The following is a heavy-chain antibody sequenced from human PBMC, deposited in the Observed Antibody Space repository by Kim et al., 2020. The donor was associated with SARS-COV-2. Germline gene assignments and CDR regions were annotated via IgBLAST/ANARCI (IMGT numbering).Heavy chain of an antibody. CDR1: GDSISNGDYY. CDR3: VRDYYYASGRYLTLDY. J-gene: IGHJ4*02. Sequence: SETLSLTCTVSGDSISNGDYYWSWIRQPAGKRLEWIGHISTSGNTNYNPSLKSRITISLDTSKNQFSLRLSSVTAADTAVYFCVRDYYYASGRYLTLDYWGQGTLVTVSS. V-gene: IGHV4-61*09. CDR2: ISTSGNT. D-gene: IGHD3-10*01.